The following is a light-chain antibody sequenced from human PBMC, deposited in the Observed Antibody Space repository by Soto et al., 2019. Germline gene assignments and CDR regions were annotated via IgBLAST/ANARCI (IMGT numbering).Light chain of an antibody. CDR1: QSVSSRN. CDR3: QEYIRWHLT. Sequence: TQSPGTNSTYPRATATLSCRASQSVSSRNLSWYQKKPGQDXSXXXYGESNRATGNQARLSGSGSGTEFNLTISILQSEDFAVYYCQEYIRWHLTFCRGTKVDI. CDR2: GES. J-gene: IGKJ4*01. V-gene: IGKV3-15*01.